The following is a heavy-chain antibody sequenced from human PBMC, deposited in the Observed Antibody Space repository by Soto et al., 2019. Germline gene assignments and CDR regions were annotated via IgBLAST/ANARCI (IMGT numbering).Heavy chain of an antibody. J-gene: IGHJ4*02. V-gene: IGHV3-66*01. CDR1: GFTVSSNY. CDR3: ARDAEYDYIWGSYRYTPSFDY. Sequence: GGSLRLSSAASGFTVSSNYMSWVRQAPGKGLEWVSVIYSGGSTYYADSVKGRFTISRDNSKNTLYLQMNSLRAEDTAVYYCARDAEYDYIWGSYRYTPSFDYWGQGTLVTVSS. D-gene: IGHD3-16*02. CDR2: IYSGGST.